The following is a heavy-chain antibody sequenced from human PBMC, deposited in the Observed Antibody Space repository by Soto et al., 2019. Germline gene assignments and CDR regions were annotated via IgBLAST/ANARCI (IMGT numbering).Heavy chain of an antibody. CDR2: IDPSDGIT. Sequence: ASVKVSCKASGYTFTSYCIHWVRQAPGQGLEWMGLIDPSDGITSYAQRFQGRVTMTRDTSSSTVYMELSSLRSEDTAVFYCTTSQRPSKRLDAFDISGQGTMVIVSS. CDR3: TTSQRPSKRLDAFDI. V-gene: IGHV1-46*01. J-gene: IGHJ3*02. CDR1: GYTFTSYC. D-gene: IGHD6-25*01.